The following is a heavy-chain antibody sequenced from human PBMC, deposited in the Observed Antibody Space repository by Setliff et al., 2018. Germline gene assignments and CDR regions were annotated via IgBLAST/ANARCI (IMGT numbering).Heavy chain of an antibody. Sequence: SETLSLTCTVSGGSISSGDYYWSWIRQPPGKGLEWIGYIYYSGSTYYNPSLKSRVTISVDTSKNQFSLKLSSVTAADTAVYYCASAEYTDYYFDYWGQGTLVTVS. CDR3: ASAEYTDYYFDY. V-gene: IGHV4-30-4*08. D-gene: IGHD1-1*01. CDR2: IYYSGST. J-gene: IGHJ4*02. CDR1: GGSISSGDYY.